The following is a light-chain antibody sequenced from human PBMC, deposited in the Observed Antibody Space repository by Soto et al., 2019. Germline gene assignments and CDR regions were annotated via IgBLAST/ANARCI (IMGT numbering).Light chain of an antibody. V-gene: IGKV1-9*01. CDR1: QGISSY. J-gene: IGKJ5*01. CDR3: QQLNSYPIT. Sequence: IQLTQSPSSLSASVVDRVTLTCRASQGISSYLAWYQQRPGKAPKLLIYAASTLQSGVPSRFSGSGSGTDFTLTISSLQPEDFATYYCQQLNSYPITLGQGTRLEI. CDR2: AAS.